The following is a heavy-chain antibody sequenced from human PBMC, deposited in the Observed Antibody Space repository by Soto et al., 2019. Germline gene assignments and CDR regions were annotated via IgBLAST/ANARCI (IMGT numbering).Heavy chain of an antibody. CDR2: ISAYNGNT. J-gene: IGHJ4*02. Sequence: QVKLVQSGTEVKKPGASMKVSCKASGYSFATSGISWVRQAPGQGLEWMGWISAYNGNTNYDQKLQDRIIMTTDTSTSTAYLELRMLRSDDTAVYYCARAGQYYDSSGYADWGQGTLVTVSS. CDR1: GYSFATSG. D-gene: IGHD3-22*01. CDR3: ARAGQYYDSSGYAD. V-gene: IGHV1-18*01.